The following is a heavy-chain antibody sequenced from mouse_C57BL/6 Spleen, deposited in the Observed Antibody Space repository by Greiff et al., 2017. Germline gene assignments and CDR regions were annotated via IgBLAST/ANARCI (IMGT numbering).Heavy chain of an antibody. CDR3: TSNDYDKAWFAY. Sequence: QVQLQQSGAELVRPGASVTLSCKASGYTFTDYEMHWVKQTPVHGLEWIGAIDPETGGTASTQKFKGKAILTADKSSSTAYMELRSLTSEDSAVYYCTSNDYDKAWFAYWGQGTLVTVSA. J-gene: IGHJ3*01. CDR2: IDPETGGT. V-gene: IGHV1-15*01. CDR1: GYTFTDYE. D-gene: IGHD2-4*01.